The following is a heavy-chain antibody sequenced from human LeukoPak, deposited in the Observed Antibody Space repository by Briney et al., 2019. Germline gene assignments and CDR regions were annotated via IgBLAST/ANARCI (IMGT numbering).Heavy chain of an antibody. CDR3: ARHMVSSGSNRYWYSDL. D-gene: IGHD1-26*01. Sequence: SETLSLTCTVSGGSISSYYWSWIRQPPGKGLEWIGYIYYSGSTNYNPSLRSRVTISVDTSKNQFTLKLSSVTAADTAVYYCARHMVSSGSNRYWYSDLWGRGTLVTVSS. V-gene: IGHV4-59*08. J-gene: IGHJ2*01. CDR1: GGSISSYY. CDR2: IYYSGST.